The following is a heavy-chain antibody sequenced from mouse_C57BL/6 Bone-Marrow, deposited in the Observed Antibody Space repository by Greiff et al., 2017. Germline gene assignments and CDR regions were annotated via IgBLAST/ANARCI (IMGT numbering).Heavy chain of an antibody. CDR1: GYSFTGYF. CDR2: INPYNGDT. V-gene: IGHV1-20*01. J-gene: IGHJ1*03. D-gene: IGHD2-4*01. Sequence: EVQLQQSGPELVKPGDSVKISCKASGYSFTGYFMTWVMQSHGKSLEWIGRINPYNGDTFYNQKFKGKATLTVDKSSSTAHMELRSLTSEDSAVYYGARSGDYAPSWYFDDWGKGTTLTVAS. CDR3: ARSGDYAPSWYFDD.